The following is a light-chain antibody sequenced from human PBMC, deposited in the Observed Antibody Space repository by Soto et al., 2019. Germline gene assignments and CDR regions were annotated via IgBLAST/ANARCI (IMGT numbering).Light chain of an antibody. J-gene: IGLJ2*01. CDR2: DNN. CDR3: AAWDDSLNGV. CDR1: SSNVGSHT. V-gene: IGLV1-44*01. Sequence: QSVLTQPPSASGTPGQRVTISCSGSSSNVGSHTVNWHQQFPGTAPKLLIYDNNRRPSGVPDRFSGSKSATSASLAISGLQSDDEADYYCAAWDDSLNGVFGGGTKLTVL.